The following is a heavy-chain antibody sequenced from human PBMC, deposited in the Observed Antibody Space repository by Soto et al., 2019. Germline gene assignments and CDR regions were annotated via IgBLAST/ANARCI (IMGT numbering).Heavy chain of an antibody. CDR2: IYYTGSP. J-gene: IGHJ6*02. CDR1: GGSISGYH. D-gene: IGHD3-3*01. CDR3: ARQIYGHFYYGMDV. V-gene: IGHV4-59*08. Sequence: SETLSLTCTGSGGSISGYHWSWIRQSPVKGLEWIGFIYYTGSPKYNPSLKSRVTISVDTSRNQFSLNLSSVTAADTAVYYCARQIYGHFYYGMDVWGPGTTVT.